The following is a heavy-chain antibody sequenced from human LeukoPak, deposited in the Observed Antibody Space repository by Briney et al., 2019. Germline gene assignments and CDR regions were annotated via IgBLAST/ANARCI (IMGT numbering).Heavy chain of an antibody. CDR2: TYYRSKWYN. CDR3: AREGVGIAAVGGFDY. D-gene: IGHD6-13*01. CDR1: GDSVSSDSAA. J-gene: IGHJ4*02. V-gene: IGHV6-1*01. Sequence: SQTLSLTCAISGDSVSSDSAAWNWLRQSPTRGLEWLGRTYYRSKWYNDYAVSVKSRITINPDTSKNQFSLQLNSVTPEDTAVYYCAREGVGIAAVGGFDYWGQGTLVTVSS.